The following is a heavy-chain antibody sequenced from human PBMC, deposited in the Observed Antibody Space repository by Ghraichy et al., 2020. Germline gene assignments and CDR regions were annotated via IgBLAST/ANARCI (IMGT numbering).Heavy chain of an antibody. Sequence: GSLRLSCTVSGGSISSYYWSWIRQPPGKGLERIGYIYYSGSTNYNPSLKSRVTISVDTSKNQFSLKLSSVTAADTAVYYCARDPYSNWFDPWGQGTLVTVSS. CDR2: IYYSGST. D-gene: IGHD1-26*01. J-gene: IGHJ5*02. CDR3: ARDPYSNWFDP. CDR1: GGSISSYY. V-gene: IGHV4-59*01.